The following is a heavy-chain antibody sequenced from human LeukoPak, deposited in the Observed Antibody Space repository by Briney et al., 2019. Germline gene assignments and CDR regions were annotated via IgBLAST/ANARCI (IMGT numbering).Heavy chain of an antibody. Sequence: PGGSLRLSCAASGFTFSSYSMNWVRQAPGKGLEWVSYISSSSSTIYYADSVKGRFTISRDNAKDSLYLQMNSLRAEDTAVYYCARDKLSYGDSPDAFDIWGQGTMVTVSP. V-gene: IGHV3-48*04. J-gene: IGHJ3*02. D-gene: IGHD4-17*01. CDR2: ISSSSSTI. CDR1: GFTFSSYS. CDR3: ARDKLSYGDSPDAFDI.